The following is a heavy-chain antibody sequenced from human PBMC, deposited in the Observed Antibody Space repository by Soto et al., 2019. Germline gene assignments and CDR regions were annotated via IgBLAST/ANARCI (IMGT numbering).Heavy chain of an antibody. J-gene: IGHJ5*02. Sequence: GASVKVSCKASGYTFTSYGISWVRQAPGQGLEWMGWISAYNGNTNYAQKLQGRVTMTTDTSTSTAYMELRSLRSDDTAVYYCARDMPTVTTFFWFDPWAQGTLVTVSS. D-gene: IGHD4-17*01. CDR1: GYTFTSYG. CDR3: ARDMPTVTTFFWFDP. V-gene: IGHV1-18*01. CDR2: ISAYNGNT.